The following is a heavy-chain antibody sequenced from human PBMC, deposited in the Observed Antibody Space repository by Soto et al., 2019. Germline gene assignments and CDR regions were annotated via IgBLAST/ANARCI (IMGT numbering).Heavy chain of an antibody. CDR1: GGSISSGDYY. Sequence: LSLTCTVSGGSISSGDYYWSWIRQPPGKGLEWIGYIYYSGSTYYNPSLKSRVTISVDTSKNQFSLKLSSVTAADTAVYYCARGANYYYYGMDVWGQGTTVTVSS. CDR2: IYYSGST. CDR3: ARGANYYYYGMDV. J-gene: IGHJ6*02. V-gene: IGHV4-30-4*01.